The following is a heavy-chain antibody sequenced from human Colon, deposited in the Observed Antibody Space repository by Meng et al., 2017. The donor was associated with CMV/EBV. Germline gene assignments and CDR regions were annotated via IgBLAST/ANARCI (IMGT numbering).Heavy chain of an antibody. CDR3: ARGKNYYDSSGYRKGLDY. CDR2: INPNSGGT. CDR1: GYTFTDNY. D-gene: IGHD3-22*01. V-gene: IGHV1-2*02. J-gene: IGHJ4*02. Sequence: QVQLVQSGAEVKKPGASVKVSCKASGYTFTDNYMHWVRQAPGQGLEWMGWINPNSGGTNYAQKFQGRVTMTRDTSISTAYMELSRLRSDDTAVYYCARGKNYYDSSGYRKGLDYWGQGTLVTASS.